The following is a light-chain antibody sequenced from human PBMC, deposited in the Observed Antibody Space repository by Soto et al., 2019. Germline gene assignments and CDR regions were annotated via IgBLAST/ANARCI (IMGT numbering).Light chain of an antibody. CDR1: TGAVTSGHY. Sequence: QAVVTQEPSLTVSPGGTVTLTCGSSTGAVTSGHYPFWFQRKPGQAPRTLIYDTTNRHSWTPARFSGSLLGGKAALTLSGAQPEDVADYFCLLAYAGPWVFGGGTKLTVL. V-gene: IGLV7-46*01. J-gene: IGLJ3*02. CDR2: DTT. CDR3: LLAYAGPWV.